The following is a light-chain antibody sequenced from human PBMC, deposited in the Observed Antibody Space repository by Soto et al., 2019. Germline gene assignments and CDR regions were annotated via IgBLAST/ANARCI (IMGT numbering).Light chain of an antibody. CDR3: QSYDSSLSVWV. CDR1: SSNIGAGYD. J-gene: IGLJ3*02. Sequence: QSVLTQPPSVSGAPGQRVTISCTGSSSNIGAGYDVHWYHQLPGTAPKLLIYGNNNRPSGVPDRFSGSRSGTSASLAITGLQAEXEXDXYCQSYDSSLSVWVFGGGTKLTVL. CDR2: GNN. V-gene: IGLV1-40*01.